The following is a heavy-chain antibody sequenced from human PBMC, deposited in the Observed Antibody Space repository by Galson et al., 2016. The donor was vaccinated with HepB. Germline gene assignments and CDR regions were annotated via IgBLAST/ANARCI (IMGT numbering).Heavy chain of an antibody. CDR1: GFSFYNHW. CDR3: ARESGGYSH. V-gene: IGHV3-7*03. Sequence: SLRLSCAASGFSFYNHWWMSWVRQAPGKGLEWVANINQDDSDKNYIDSVRGRFTISSDNAKNSPYLPMNSLTVEDTAVYDCARESGGYSHWGQGTLVTVSS. CDR2: INQDDSDK. D-gene: IGHD2-15*01. J-gene: IGHJ4*02.